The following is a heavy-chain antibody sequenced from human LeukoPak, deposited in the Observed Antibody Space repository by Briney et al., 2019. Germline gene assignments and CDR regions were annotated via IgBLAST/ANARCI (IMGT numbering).Heavy chain of an antibody. Sequence: PSETLSLTCAVSGGSISSSNWWSWVRQPPGKGLEWIGEIYHSGSTNYNPSLKSRVTISVDKSKNQFSLKLSSVTAADTAVYYCARAMGCGGDCYGAFDIWGQGTMVTVCS. J-gene: IGHJ3*02. V-gene: IGHV4-4*02. D-gene: IGHD2-21*02. CDR3: ARAMGCGGDCYGAFDI. CDR2: IYHSGST. CDR1: GGSISSSNW.